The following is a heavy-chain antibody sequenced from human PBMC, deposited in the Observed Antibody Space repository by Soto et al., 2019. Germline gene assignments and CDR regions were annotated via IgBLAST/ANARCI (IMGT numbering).Heavy chain of an antibody. J-gene: IGHJ4*02. V-gene: IGHV1-18*01. CDR3: ADHGDY. CDR1: GYTFTTFA. CDR2: MSTYNGNT. Sequence: QVQLVQSGAEVKKPGASVKVSCKASGYTFTTFACNWVRQAPGQGLEWMGWMSTYNGNTNYAHKTHGRDTLTTDTSTSIVYMELISLRSYDTAVYYCADHGDYWGQGTLVTVSS.